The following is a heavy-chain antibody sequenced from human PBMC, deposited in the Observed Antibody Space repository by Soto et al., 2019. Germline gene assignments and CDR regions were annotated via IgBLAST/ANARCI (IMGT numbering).Heavy chain of an antibody. CDR3: ARDKRDLRFLEWSYYFDF. V-gene: IGHV3-30-3*01. CDR1: GFTFSSYA. J-gene: IGHJ4*02. CDR2: ISYDGSNK. D-gene: IGHD3-3*01. Sequence: PGVSLRLSCAASGFTFSSYAMHWVRQAPGKGLEWVAVISYDGSNKYYADSVKGRFTISRDNSKNTLYLQMNSLRAEDTAVYYCARDKRDLRFLEWSYYFDFWGQGTLVTVSS.